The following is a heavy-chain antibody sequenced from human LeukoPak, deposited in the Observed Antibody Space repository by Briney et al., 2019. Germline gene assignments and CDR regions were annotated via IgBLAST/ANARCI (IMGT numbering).Heavy chain of an antibody. D-gene: IGHD5-24*01. CDR2: IIPIFGIA. CDR3: ASTDGYNNDYYYGMDV. CDR1: ERTFSSYA. J-gene: IGHJ6*02. Sequence: SVKVSCKASERTFSSYAISWVRQAPGQGLEWMGRIIPIFGIANYAQKFQGRVTITADKSTSTAYMELSSLRSEDTAVYYCASTDGYNNDYYYGMDVWGQGTTVTVSS. V-gene: IGHV1-69*04.